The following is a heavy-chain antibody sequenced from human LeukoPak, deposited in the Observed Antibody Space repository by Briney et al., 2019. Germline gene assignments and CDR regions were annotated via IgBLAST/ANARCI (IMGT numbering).Heavy chain of an antibody. Sequence: GGSLRLFWAASGFSFSAYWMTWVRQAPGTGLEWVANLNPAGSETYYVDPVKGRFSISRDNAKNLVYLQMNSLRAEDTAVYHCARFGYVAAVDVWGQGTPVTVSS. V-gene: IGHV3-7*01. CDR2: LNPAGSET. CDR3: ARFGYVAAVDV. J-gene: IGHJ4*02. CDR1: GFSFSAYW. D-gene: IGHD2-15*01.